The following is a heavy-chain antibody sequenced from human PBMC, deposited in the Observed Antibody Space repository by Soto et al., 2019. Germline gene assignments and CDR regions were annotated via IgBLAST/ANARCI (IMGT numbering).Heavy chain of an antibody. V-gene: IGHV3-23*01. Sequence: GGSLRLSCAASGFTFSSYAISWVRQAPGKGPECVSGISGSASSTNYADSVKGRFTISRDNSKNMVYLQMNSLRDEDTAVYYCAKDKMYNWNYFFEYWGQGTLVTVSS. J-gene: IGHJ4*02. CDR3: AKDKMYNWNYFFEY. D-gene: IGHD1-7*01. CDR1: GFTFSSYA. CDR2: ISGSASST.